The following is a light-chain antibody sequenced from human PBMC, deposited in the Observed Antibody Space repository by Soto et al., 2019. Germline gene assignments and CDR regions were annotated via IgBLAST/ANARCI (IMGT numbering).Light chain of an antibody. V-gene: IGLV2-14*03. CDR3: SSYTKPSHLV. J-gene: IGLJ1*01. CDR2: EVS. CDR1: SSDLGAYKY. Sequence: QSALTQPASVSGSPGQSITISCAGTSSDLGAYKYVSWYQQHPDKAPKLILYEVSRRPSGVSNRFSGSKSGNTASLTISGLLAEDEADYSCSSYTKPSHLVFRTGTKV.